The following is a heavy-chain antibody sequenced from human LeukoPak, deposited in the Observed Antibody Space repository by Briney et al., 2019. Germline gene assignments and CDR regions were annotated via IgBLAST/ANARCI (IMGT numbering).Heavy chain of an antibody. J-gene: IGHJ4*02. CDR1: GFTFSSYA. CDR3: VKDRDYGDGPIFDY. D-gene: IGHD4-17*01. Sequence: GGSLRLSCAASGFTFSSYAMSWVRQAPGKGLEWVSAISGSGGSTYYADSVKGRFTISRDNSKNTLYLQMNSLRAEDTAVYYCVKDRDYGDGPIFDYWGQGTLVTVSS. CDR2: ISGSGGST. V-gene: IGHV3-23*01.